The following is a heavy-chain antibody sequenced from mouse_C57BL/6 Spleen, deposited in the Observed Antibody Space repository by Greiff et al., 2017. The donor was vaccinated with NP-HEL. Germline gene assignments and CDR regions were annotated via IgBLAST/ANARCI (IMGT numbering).Heavy chain of an antibody. Sequence: QVQLQQSGAELVRPGASVTLSCKASGYTFTDYEMHWVKQTPVHGLEWIGAIDPETGGTAYNQKFKGKAILTADKSSSTAYMELRSLTSEDSAVYYCTRRDSAYAMDYWGQGTSVTVSS. CDR2: IDPETGGT. V-gene: IGHV1-15*01. D-gene: IGHD2-12*01. CDR3: TRRDSAYAMDY. CDR1: GYTFTDYE. J-gene: IGHJ4*01.